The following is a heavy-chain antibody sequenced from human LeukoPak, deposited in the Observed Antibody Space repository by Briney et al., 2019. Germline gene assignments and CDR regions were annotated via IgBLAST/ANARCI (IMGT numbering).Heavy chain of an antibody. CDR1: GRSLRSTRSY. V-gene: IGHV4-39*01. CDR2: MYYSGST. J-gene: IGHJ5*02. Sequence: PSDTLSLPCTVSGRSLRSTRSYWRWLRPPPGKALEWVGNMYYSGSTYYNPSLKSRVTISIDTSKNQFSLKLSSVTAADRAVYYCARQGGSPDWFDPWGQGILVTVSS. D-gene: IGHD1-26*01. CDR3: ARQGGSPDWFDP.